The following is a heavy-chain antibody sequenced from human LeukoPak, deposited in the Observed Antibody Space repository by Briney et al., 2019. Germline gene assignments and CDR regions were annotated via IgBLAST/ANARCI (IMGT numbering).Heavy chain of an antibody. CDR3: ARASVGGYCSSTSCHMGYYYYYMDV. V-gene: IGHV4-61*02. D-gene: IGHD2-2*01. CDR1: GGSISSGSYY. Sequence: SQTLSLTCTVSGGSISSGSYYWSWIRQPAGKGLEWIGRIYTSGSTNYNPSLKSRVTISVDTSKNQLSLKLSSVTAADTAVYYCARASVGGYCSSTSCHMGYYYYYMDVWGKGTTVTVSS. CDR2: IYTSGST. J-gene: IGHJ6*03.